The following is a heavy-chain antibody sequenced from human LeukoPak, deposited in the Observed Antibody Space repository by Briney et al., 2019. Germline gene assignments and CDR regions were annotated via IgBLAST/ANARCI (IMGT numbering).Heavy chain of an antibody. CDR1: GFTLSSYG. CDR3: ARVRAGYCTSTSCYTGMDV. D-gene: IGHD2-2*01. J-gene: IGHJ6*02. V-gene: IGHV3-30*03. Sequence: GGSLRLSCAASGFTLSSYGMHWVRQAPGKGLEWVALISYDGSNEYYADSVRGRLTISRDNSKFTLYMQMNSLRAEDTAVYYCARVRAGYCTSTSCYTGMDVWGQGTTVTVSS. CDR2: ISYDGSNE.